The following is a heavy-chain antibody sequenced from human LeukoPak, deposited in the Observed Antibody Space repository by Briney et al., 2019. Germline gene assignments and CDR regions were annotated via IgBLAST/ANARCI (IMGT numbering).Heavy chain of an antibody. Sequence: SGPPLVNPTQTLTLTCTFSGFSLSTSGMCVSWIRQPPGKALEWLARIDWDDDKYYSTSLKTRLTISKDTSKNQVVLTMTNMDPVDTATYYCARMRIAVAGNHIDYWGQGTLVTVSS. V-gene: IGHV2-70*11. CDR1: GFSLSTSGMC. D-gene: IGHD6-19*01. CDR3: ARMRIAVAGNHIDY. J-gene: IGHJ4*02. CDR2: IDWDDDK.